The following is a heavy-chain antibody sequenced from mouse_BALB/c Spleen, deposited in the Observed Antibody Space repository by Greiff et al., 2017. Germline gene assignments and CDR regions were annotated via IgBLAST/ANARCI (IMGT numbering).Heavy chain of an antibody. J-gene: IGHJ4*01. V-gene: IGHV1-87*01. CDR1: GYTFTSYW. D-gene: IGHD2-3*01. CDR3: ASGGLLRKDAMDY. Sequence: QVQLQQSGAELARPGASVKLSCKASGYTFTSYWMQWVKQRPGQGLEWIGAIYPGDGDTRYTQKFKGKATLTADKSSSTAYMQLSSLASEDSAVYYCASGGLLRKDAMDYWGQGTSVTVSS. CDR2: IYPGDGDT.